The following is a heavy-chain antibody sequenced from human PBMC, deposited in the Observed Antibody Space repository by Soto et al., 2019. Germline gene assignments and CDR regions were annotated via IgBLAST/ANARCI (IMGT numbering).Heavy chain of an antibody. CDR3: ARHGYTYGGGYFDY. CDR1: GVTVSSNY. J-gene: IGHJ4*02. D-gene: IGHD5-18*01. CDR2: IYSGGST. Sequence: EVQLVESGGGLVQPGGSLRLSCAASGVTVSSNYMSWVRQAPGKGLEWVSVIYSGGSTYYADSVKGRFTISRDNSKNTWYLQMNILRAEDTAVYYCARHGYTYGGGYFDYWGQGTLVTVSS. V-gene: IGHV3-66*04.